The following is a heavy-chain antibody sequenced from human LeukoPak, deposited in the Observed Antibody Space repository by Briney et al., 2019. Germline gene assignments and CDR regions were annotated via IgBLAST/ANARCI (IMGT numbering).Heavy chain of an antibody. J-gene: IGHJ4*02. CDR3: AKGGYSYGYLDY. D-gene: IGHD5-18*01. V-gene: IGHV3-66*01. CDR2: IYRGGST. CDR1: GFIVSNNY. Sequence: PGGSLRLSCAPSGFIVSNNYMSWVRQAPGKGLEWVSVIYRGGSTYYADSVKGRFTISRDNSKNTLYLQMNSLRAEDTAVYYCAKGGYSYGYLDYWGQGTLVTVSS.